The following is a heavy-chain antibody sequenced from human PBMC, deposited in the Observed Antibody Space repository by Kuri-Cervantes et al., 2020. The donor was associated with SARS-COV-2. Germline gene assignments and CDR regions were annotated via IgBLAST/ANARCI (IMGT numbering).Heavy chain of an antibody. CDR3: ARGYEARYSSSWYLDY. Sequence: GESLKISCAASRFTFNNYAMSWVRQAPGKGLEWVSIIYGGGSTYYADSVKGRFTISRDNSKNTLYLQMNSLRAEDTAVYYCARGYEARYSSSWYLDYWGQGTLVTVSS. J-gene: IGHJ4*02. V-gene: IGHV3-53*01. CDR2: IYGGGST. CDR1: RFTFNNYA. D-gene: IGHD6-13*01.